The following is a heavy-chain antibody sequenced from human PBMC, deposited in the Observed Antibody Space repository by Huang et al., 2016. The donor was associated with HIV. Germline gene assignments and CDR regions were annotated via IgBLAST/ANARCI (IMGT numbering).Heavy chain of an antibody. J-gene: IGHJ4*02. CDR1: GYIFTTSW. CDR2: IHPGDSDP. D-gene: IGHD3-10*01. Sequence: EVELVQSGTEVKKPGESLKISCKGSGYIFTTSWIGWVRQRPGKGLEWMGIIHPGDSDPRYSPSCQGQVTMSVDKSINTAYLHWSSLKASDTAMYYCARLAGGTWSYYFDLWGQGALVTVSS. CDR3: ARLAGGTWSYYFDL. V-gene: IGHV5-51*03.